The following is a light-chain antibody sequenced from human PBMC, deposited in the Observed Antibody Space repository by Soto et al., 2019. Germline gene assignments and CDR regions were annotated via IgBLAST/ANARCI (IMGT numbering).Light chain of an antibody. V-gene: IGLV1-47*01. Sequence: QSVLTQPPSASGTPGQRVTISCSGSSSNIGSNYVYWYQQLPGTAPKLLIYRNNQRPSGVPDRFSGSESGTSASLAISGLRSEDEADYYCAAWDDSPVFGGGTKLTVL. CDR1: SSNIGSNY. J-gene: IGLJ2*01. CDR2: RNN. CDR3: AAWDDSPV.